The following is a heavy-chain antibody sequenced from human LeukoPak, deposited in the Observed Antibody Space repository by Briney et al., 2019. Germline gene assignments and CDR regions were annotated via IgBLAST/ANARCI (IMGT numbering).Heavy chain of an antibody. CDR1: GGSISSSSYY. CDR3: ARHVSLVLRFLIDWVGWFDP. J-gene: IGHJ5*02. Sequence: SETLSLTCTVSGGSISSSSYYWGWIRQPPGKGLEWIGSIYYSGSTYYNPSLKSRVTISVDTSKNQFSLKLSSVTAADTAVYYCARHVSLVLRFLIDWVGWFDPWGQGTLVTVSS. V-gene: IGHV4-39*01. CDR2: IYYSGST. D-gene: IGHD3-3*01.